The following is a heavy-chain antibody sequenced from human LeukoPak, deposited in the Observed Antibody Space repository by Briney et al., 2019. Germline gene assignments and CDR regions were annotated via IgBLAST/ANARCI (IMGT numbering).Heavy chain of an antibody. J-gene: IGHJ4*02. CDR3: ARKQWVPYYFDY. Sequence: PSETLSLTCTVSGGFISNHYGSWVRQPPGKGPEWVGYFFYSGSTDYNPSLKSRVTISVDTSKNQFSLKLSSVTAADTAIYYCARKQWVPYYFDYWGEGTLVTVSS. CDR2: FFYSGST. D-gene: IGHD6-19*01. V-gene: IGHV4-59*11. CDR1: GGFISNHY.